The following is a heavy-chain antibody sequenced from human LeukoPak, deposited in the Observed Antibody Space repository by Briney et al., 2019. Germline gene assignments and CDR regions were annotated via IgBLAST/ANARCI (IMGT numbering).Heavy chain of an antibody. J-gene: IGHJ4*02. V-gene: IGHV4-59*08. CDR1: GGSISGHH. D-gene: IGHD2-2*01. CDR3: ARQAHCTSTICNPFDY. Sequence: SETLSLTCTVSGGSISGHHRSWIRQPPGKGLEWIGYIYYTGSTNYNPSLKSRVTISLDTSMNQFSLQLASVTVADTAVYYCARQAHCTSTICNPFDYWGQGTLVTVSS. CDR2: IYYTGST.